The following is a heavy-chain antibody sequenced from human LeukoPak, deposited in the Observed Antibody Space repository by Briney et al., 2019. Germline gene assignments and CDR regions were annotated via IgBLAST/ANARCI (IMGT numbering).Heavy chain of an antibody. Sequence: QSGGSLRLSCAASGFTSITYATSWVRQAPGKGLEWVSAISGSGGSTYYVDSVKGRFTISRDNSKNTLYLQMNSLRAGDTAVYYCARRSGIAVAGAFDYWGQGTLVTVSS. CDR1: GFTSITYA. CDR2: ISGSGGST. D-gene: IGHD6-19*01. J-gene: IGHJ4*02. V-gene: IGHV3-23*01. CDR3: ARRSGIAVAGAFDY.